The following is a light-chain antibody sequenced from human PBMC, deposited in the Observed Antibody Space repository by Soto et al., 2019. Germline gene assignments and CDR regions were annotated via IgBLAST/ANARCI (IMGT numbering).Light chain of an antibody. CDR2: YAS. Sequence: EIMMTQSPGTLSVSPGERATLSCRASQSVNNNVAWYQQKPGQAPRLLMYYASTRATGIPARFSGSGSGTEFTLTITSLQSEDFAFYYCQQYNDWPPITFGQGTRLEIK. CDR1: QSVNNN. V-gene: IGKV3-15*01. J-gene: IGKJ5*01. CDR3: QQYNDWPPIT.